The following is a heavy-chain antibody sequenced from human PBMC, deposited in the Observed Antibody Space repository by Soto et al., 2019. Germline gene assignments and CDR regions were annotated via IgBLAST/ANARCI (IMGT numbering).Heavy chain of an antibody. V-gene: IGHV3-11*05. J-gene: IGHJ4*02. CDR1: GFNFNDYY. D-gene: IGHD2-15*01. CDR2: ISTTSTYT. Sequence: QVQLLESGGGLVKPGGSLRLSCVASGFNFNDYYMSWIRQAPGKGLEWVAYISTTSTYTNYADSVRGRFTVSRDNAKNSVYLQMRNLTAADTAVYYCARDFGGWSARWDYWGQGALVTVSS. CDR3: ARDFGGWSARWDY.